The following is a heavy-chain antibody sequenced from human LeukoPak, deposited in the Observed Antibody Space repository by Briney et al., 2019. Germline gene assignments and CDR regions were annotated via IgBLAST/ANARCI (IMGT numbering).Heavy chain of an antibody. V-gene: IGHV4-61*02. J-gene: IGHJ5*02. CDR2: IYTSGNT. D-gene: IGHD2/OR15-2a*01. Sequence: TLSLTCTVSGGSFSSGSSYWSWIRQPPGKGLEWIGRIYTSGNTNYKPSLQSRVTISVDTAKNQFSPKLSSVTAADTAVYYCTRGDNTWGQGTLVTVSS. CDR1: GGSFSSGSSY. CDR3: TRGDNT.